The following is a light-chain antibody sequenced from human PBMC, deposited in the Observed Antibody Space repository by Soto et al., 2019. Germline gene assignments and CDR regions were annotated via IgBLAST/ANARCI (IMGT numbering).Light chain of an antibody. CDR3: QQRGDWPPIT. J-gene: IGKJ5*01. CDR2: NAS. Sequence: EIVLTQSPATLSLSPGERAILSCRASQSVSTFLAWFQQKPGQPPGLLIYNASNRTTGIPARFSGSGSGTDFTLTISSLEPEDFAVYYCQQRGDWPPITFGQGTRLEIK. CDR1: QSVSTF. V-gene: IGKV3-11*01.